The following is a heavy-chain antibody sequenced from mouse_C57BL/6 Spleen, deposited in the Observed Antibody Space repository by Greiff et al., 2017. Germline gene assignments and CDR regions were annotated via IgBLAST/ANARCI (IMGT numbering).Heavy chain of an antibody. CDR2: ILPGSGST. V-gene: IGHV1-9*01. CDR1: GYTFTGSW. Sequence: QVQLQQSGAELMKPGASVKLSCKATGYTFTGSWIEWVKQRPGHGLEWIGEILPGSGSTNYNEKIKGKATFTADTSSNTAYMQLSSLTTEDSAIYYCARSPRYYGSSARFDYWGQGTTLTVSS. J-gene: IGHJ2*01. D-gene: IGHD1-1*01. CDR3: ARSPRYYGSSARFDY.